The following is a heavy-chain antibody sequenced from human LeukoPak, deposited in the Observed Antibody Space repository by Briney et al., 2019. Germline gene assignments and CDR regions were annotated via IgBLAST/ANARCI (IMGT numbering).Heavy chain of an antibody. CDR1: GFTFSSYA. Sequence: GGSLRLSCAASGFTFSSYAVSWVRQAPGKGLEWVSGISGSGGNTYYADSVKGRFTISRDNSKNTLYLQMNSLRAEDTAVYYCAKVAGYTNTPEDYWGQGTLVTVSS. V-gene: IGHV3-23*01. D-gene: IGHD6-13*01. CDR3: AKVAGYTNTPEDY. CDR2: ISGSGGNT. J-gene: IGHJ4*02.